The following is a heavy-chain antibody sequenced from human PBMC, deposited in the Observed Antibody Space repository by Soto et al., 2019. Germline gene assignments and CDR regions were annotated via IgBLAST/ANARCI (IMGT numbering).Heavy chain of an antibody. V-gene: IGHV2-5*02. J-gene: IGHJ5*02. Sequence: QITLRESGPTLVKPTQTLTLTCAVSGSSLSTSGVGVGWIRQPPGKALEWLALIYWDDDKRYSPSLTNRLTITKDTSKNQVVLKMTNMDPVDTATYYCAHIRVVTYYGSGWFDPWGQGTLVTVSS. D-gene: IGHD3-10*01. CDR1: GSSLSTSGVG. CDR2: IYWDDDK. CDR3: AHIRVVTYYGSGWFDP.